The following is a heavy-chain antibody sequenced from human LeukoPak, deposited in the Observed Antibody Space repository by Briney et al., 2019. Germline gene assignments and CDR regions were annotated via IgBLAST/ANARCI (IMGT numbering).Heavy chain of an antibody. CDR3: ARALRLDGGWFDP. CDR1: GYTFTSYY. V-gene: IGHV1-46*01. D-gene: IGHD3-16*01. Sequence: ASVKVSCKASGYTFTSYYMHWVRQAPGQGLEWMGVINPSGGSTSYAQKFQGRVTMARNTSISTAYMELSSLRSEDTAVYYCARALRLDGGWFDPWGQGTLVTVSS. CDR2: INPSGGST. J-gene: IGHJ5*02.